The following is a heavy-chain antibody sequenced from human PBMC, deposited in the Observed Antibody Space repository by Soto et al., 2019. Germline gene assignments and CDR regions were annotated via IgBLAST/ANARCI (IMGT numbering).Heavy chain of an antibody. CDR3: ARDKWTRVAAKMVWFDP. D-gene: IGHD2-15*01. CDR2: INHSGST. J-gene: IGHJ5*02. Sequence: QVQLQQWGAGLLKPSETLSLTCAVYGGSFSGYYWSWIRQPPGKGLEWIGEINHSGSTNYNPSLKSRVTISVDTSKHQFSLKLSSVTAADTAVYYCARDKWTRVAAKMVWFDPWGQGTLVTVSS. V-gene: IGHV4-34*01. CDR1: GGSFSGYY.